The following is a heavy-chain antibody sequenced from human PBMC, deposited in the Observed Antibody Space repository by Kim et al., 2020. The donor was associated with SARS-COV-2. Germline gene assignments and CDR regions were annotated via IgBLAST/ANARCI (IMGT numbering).Heavy chain of an antibody. D-gene: IGHD5-12*01. Sequence: SETLSLTCAASGGFISSGDDSWSWIRQPQGKGLEWIVYIYHSGSAYYNPSLKSRVAMSVDTTVDQFSLTLTSVTAADTAVYYCARGRGYGHHVYWGQGTLVTVSS. CDR1: GGFISSGDDS. CDR3: ARGRGYGHHVY. V-gene: IGHV4-30-2*01. J-gene: IGHJ4*02. CDR2: IYHSGSA.